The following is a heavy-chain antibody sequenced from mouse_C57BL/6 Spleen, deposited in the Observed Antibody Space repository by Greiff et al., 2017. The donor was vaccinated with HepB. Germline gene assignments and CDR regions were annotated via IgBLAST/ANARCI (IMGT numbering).Heavy chain of an antibody. D-gene: IGHD2-10*02. Sequence: VQLQESGPGMVKPSQSLSLTCTVTGYSITSGYDWHWIRHFPGNKLEWMGYISYSGSTNYNPSLKSRISITHDTSKNHFFLKLNSVTTEDTATYYCARDPSTVGGYFDVWGTGTTVTVSS. CDR3: ARDPSTVGGYFDV. J-gene: IGHJ1*03. V-gene: IGHV3-1*01. CDR1: GYSITSGYD. CDR2: ISYSGST.